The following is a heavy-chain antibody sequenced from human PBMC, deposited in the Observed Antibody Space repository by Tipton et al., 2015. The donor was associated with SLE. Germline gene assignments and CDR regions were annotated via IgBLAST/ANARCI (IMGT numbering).Heavy chain of an antibody. Sequence: SLRLSCVGSKITFSDFAMHWVRQAPGKGLEWVAIMSYDGRTKVYADSVKGRFTISRDNAKNSLYLQMNSLRAEDTAVYYCARDLRGGAPGYWGQGTLVTVSS. CDR2: MSYDGRTK. J-gene: IGHJ4*02. D-gene: IGHD3-16*01. CDR1: KITFSDFA. CDR3: ARDLRGGAPGY. V-gene: IGHV3-30*04.